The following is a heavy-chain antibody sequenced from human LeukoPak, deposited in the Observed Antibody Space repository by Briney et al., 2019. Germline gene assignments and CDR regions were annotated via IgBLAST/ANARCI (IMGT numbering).Heavy chain of an antibody. J-gene: IGHJ5*02. CDR2: ISPILGIA. D-gene: IGHD2-15*01. V-gene: IGHV1-69*04. Sequence: ASVKVSCKASGCTFSSYAISWVRQAPGQGLEWMGRISPILGIANYAQKFQGRVTITADKSTSTAYMELSSLRSEDTAVYYCASLGRSGDCSGDSCSNWFDPWGQGTLVTVSS. CDR1: GCTFSSYA. CDR3: ASLGRSGDCSGDSCSNWFDP.